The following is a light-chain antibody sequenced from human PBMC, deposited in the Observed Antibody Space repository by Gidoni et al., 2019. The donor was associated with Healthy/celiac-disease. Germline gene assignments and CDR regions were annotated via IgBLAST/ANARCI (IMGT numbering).Light chain of an antibody. CDR1: QRIGGW. CDR3: KQYNSFPWT. J-gene: IGKJ1*01. V-gene: IGKV1-5*01. CDR2: DAY. Sequence: IQITQSPSTLSASVGDRSTITCRASQRIGGWLAWYQQKPGKAPKLLISDAYTLENGVPSRFSGSGSGTEFSLTFSDLQPDDFATYYCKQYNSFPWTFGQGTKVEIK.